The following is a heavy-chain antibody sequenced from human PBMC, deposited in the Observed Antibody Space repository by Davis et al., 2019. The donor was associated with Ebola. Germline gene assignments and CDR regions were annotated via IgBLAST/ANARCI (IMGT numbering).Heavy chain of an antibody. CDR1: GFTFSSYS. Sequence: GGSLRLSCAASGFTFSSYSMNWVRQAPGKGLEWVSSISSSSSYIYYADSVKGRFTISRDNAKNSLYLQMNSLRAEDTAVYYCARDSKVTTLEPYYYYYYGMDVWGQGTTVTVSS. CDR3: ARDSKVTTLEPYYYYYYGMDV. J-gene: IGHJ6*02. CDR2: ISSSSSYI. D-gene: IGHD4-11*01. V-gene: IGHV3-21*01.